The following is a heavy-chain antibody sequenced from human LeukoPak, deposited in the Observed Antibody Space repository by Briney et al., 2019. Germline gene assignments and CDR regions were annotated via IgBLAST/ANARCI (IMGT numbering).Heavy chain of an antibody. CDR2: IRYDGSNK. CDR1: GFTFSSYG. Sequence: PGGSLRLSCAASGFTFSSYGIHWVRQAPGKGLEWVAFIRYDGSNKYYADSVKGRFTISRDNSKNTLYLQMNSLRAEDTAVYYCARSDDSSDYSFNTFDYWGQGTVVTVSS. CDR3: ARSDDSSDYSFNTFDY. J-gene: IGHJ4*02. V-gene: IGHV3-30*02. D-gene: IGHD3-22*01.